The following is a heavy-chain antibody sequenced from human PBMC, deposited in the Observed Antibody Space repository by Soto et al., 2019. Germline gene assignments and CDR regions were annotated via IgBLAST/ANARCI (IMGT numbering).Heavy chain of an antibody. CDR1: GGSVSSNSCS. D-gene: IGHD6-13*01. J-gene: IGHJ4*02. V-gene: IGHV4-39*01. Sequence: SETLSLTCTVSGGSVSSNSCSRGWVRQSPGKGLEWIGTIYSNDNTHYNPSLLSRVTISVDTSKNEFSLRLNSVTAADTAVYFCARLTYSSTWHYFDYWGQGTLVTVPQ. CDR2: IYSNDNT. CDR3: ARLTYSSTWHYFDY.